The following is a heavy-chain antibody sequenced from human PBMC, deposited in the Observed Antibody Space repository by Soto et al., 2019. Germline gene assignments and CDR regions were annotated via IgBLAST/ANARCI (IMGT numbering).Heavy chain of an antibody. Sequence: QLVESGGGLVQPGGSLRLSCAASGFTVSSNYMTWVRLPPGKGLEWVSVIHSGGDTCYANSVKGRFTISRHDSGNTLYLQMNSLRAEDTAVYYCTRDGPYYYASRMDVWGQGTTVTVSS. CDR3: TRDGPYYYASRMDV. D-gene: IGHD3-10*01. V-gene: IGHV3-53*04. CDR2: IHSGGDT. CDR1: GFTVSSNY. J-gene: IGHJ6*02.